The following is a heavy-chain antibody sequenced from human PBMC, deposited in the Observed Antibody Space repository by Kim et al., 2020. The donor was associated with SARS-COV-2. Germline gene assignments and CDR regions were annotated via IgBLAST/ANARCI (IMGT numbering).Heavy chain of an antibody. CDR2: VSDSGSNT. CDR1: GFTFSNYA. Sequence: GGSLRLSCVVSGFTFSNYAMTWVRQAPGKGLEWVSTVSDSGSNTNYADSVKGRFTISRDRSKNTLYLQMNSLRADDTAIYYCAKGYTSGYYYFDYWGQGTLVTVSS. J-gene: IGHJ4*02. CDR3: AKGYTSGYYYFDY. V-gene: IGHV3-23*01. D-gene: IGHD6-19*01.